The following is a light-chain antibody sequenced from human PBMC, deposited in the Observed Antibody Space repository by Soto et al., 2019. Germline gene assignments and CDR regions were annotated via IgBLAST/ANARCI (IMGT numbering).Light chain of an antibody. J-gene: IGLJ1*01. CDR2: EVS. CDR3: SSYTSSSNYV. V-gene: IGLV2-14*01. Sequence: QSVLTQPASVSGSPGQSITISCTGTSSDVGGYNYVTWYQQHPGKAPKLMIYEVSNRPSGVSNRFSGSQSGNTASLTISGLQAEDEADYYCSSYTSSSNYVFGTGTKVTVL. CDR1: SSDVGGYNY.